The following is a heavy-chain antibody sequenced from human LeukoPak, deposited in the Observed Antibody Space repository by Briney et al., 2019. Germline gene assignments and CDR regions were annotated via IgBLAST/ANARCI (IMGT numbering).Heavy chain of an antibody. J-gene: IGHJ6*03. CDR2: IYPGDSDT. D-gene: IGHD3-10*01. V-gene: IGHV5-51*01. Sequence: GGSLKISCKGSGYSFTSYWSGGVRQMPGKGLEWMGIIYPGDSDTRYSPSFQRQVTISADKSISTAYLQWSSLKASDTAMYYCARLRGSYYYYYYMDVWGKGTTVTVSS. CDR3: ARLRGSYYYYYYMDV. CDR1: GYSFTSYW.